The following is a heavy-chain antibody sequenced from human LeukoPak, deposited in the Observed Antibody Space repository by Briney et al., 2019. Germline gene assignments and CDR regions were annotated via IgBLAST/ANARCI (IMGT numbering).Heavy chain of an antibody. J-gene: IGHJ4*02. CDR3: ARVSTWLRLPDY. CDR1: GGSFSGYY. V-gene: IGHV4-34*01. Sequence: SETLSLTCGVYGGSFSGYYWSWIRQPPGKGLEWSGEMNRSGSTNYYRFLKSRVNISVDTSKNQFSLKMSSVTGSDTDVYYCARVSTWLRLPDYWGQGTLVTAYS. D-gene: IGHD5-12*01. CDR2: MNRSGST.